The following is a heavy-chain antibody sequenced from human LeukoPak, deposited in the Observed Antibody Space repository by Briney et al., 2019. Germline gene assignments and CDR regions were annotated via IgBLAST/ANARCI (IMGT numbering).Heavy chain of an antibody. J-gene: IGHJ4*02. CDR1: GFTFSSYS. V-gene: IGHV3-21*01. D-gene: IGHD4-23*01. CDR2: ISSSSSYI. Sequence: PGGSLRLSCAASGFTFSSYSMNWVRQAPGKGLEWVSSISSSSSYIYYADSVKGRFTISRDNAKNSLYLQMNSLRAEDTAVYYCARVLVVGDYGGMGDYWGQGTLVTVPS. CDR3: ARVLVVGDYGGMGDY.